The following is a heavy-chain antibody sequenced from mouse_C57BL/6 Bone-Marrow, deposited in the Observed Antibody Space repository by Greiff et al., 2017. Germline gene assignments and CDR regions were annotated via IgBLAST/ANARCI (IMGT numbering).Heavy chain of an antibody. CDR2: INPSSGSS. V-gene: IGHV1-7*01. CDR1: GYTFTSYW. J-gene: IGHJ4*01. Sequence: QVQLKQSGAELAKPGASVKLSCTASGYTFTSYWMHWVNQRPGQGLEWIGYINPSSGSSKYNQKFTDKATFTADKSSSTAYMQLSSLTYEDSAVYYCARAYGRSYYAMDYWGQGTSVTVSS. D-gene: IGHD1-1*01. CDR3: ARAYGRSYYAMDY.